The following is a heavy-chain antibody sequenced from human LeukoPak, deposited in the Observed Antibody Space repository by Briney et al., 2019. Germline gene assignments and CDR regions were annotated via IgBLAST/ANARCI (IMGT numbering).Heavy chain of an antibody. D-gene: IGHD1-1*01. V-gene: IGHV3-21*01. J-gene: IGHJ4*01. CDR3: ARDPYTGSMFDY. CDR1: GFTFKSSS. Sequence: GGSLRLSCVTSGFTFKSSSMSWVRQAPGKGLEWVAFIGHFTGDIFYADSVKGRFNISRDDAKDSVYLQMNSLRVDDTAVYFCARDPYTGSMFDYWGHGTLVTVSS. CDR2: IGHFTGDI.